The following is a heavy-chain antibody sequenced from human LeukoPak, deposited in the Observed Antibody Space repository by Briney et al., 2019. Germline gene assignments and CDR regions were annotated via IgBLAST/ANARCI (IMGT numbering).Heavy chain of an antibody. Sequence: GGSLRLSCAASGFTFDDYAMHWVRQAPGKGLEWVSGISWNSGSIGYADSVKGRFTISRDNAKNSLYLQMNRLRAEDTALYYCAKGSYDILTGPLDYWGQGTLVTVSS. V-gene: IGHV3-9*01. J-gene: IGHJ4*02. CDR3: AKGSYDILTGPLDY. CDR1: GFTFDDYA. D-gene: IGHD3-9*01. CDR2: ISWNSGSI.